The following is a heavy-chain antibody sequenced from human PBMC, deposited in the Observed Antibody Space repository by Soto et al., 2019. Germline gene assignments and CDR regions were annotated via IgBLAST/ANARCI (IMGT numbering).Heavy chain of an antibody. CDR2: IYSGGST. CDR1: GFTGRSNY. J-gene: IGHJ6*02. Sequence: WGSLRVSCAASGFTGRSNYRSWVRQAPGKGLEWVSVIYSGGSTYYADSVKGRFTISRDNSKNSLYLQLNSLRAEDTAVYYCARGTMATIHYYYGMDVWGQGTTVTVSS. D-gene: IGHD5-12*01. CDR3: ARGTMATIHYYYGMDV. V-gene: IGHV3-53*01.